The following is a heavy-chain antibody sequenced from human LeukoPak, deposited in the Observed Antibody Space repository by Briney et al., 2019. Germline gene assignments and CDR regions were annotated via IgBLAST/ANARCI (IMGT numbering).Heavy chain of an antibody. Sequence: SETLSLTCTVSGGSISSYYWSWIRQPPGKGLEWIRYIYYSGSTNYNPSLKSRVTISVDTSKNQFSLKLSSVTAADTAVYYCARLRYTVTTGDWFDPWGQGTLVTVSS. V-gene: IGHV4-59*08. CDR3: ARLRYTVTTGDWFDP. J-gene: IGHJ5*02. D-gene: IGHD4-17*01. CDR1: GGSISSYY. CDR2: IYYSGST.